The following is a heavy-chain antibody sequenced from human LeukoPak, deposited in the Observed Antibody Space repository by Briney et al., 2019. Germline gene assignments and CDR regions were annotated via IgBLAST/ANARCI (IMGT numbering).Heavy chain of an antibody. J-gene: IGHJ4*02. CDR2: IYPGDSDT. CDR3: ARGGTEWYFDY. Sequence: GASLKIPCKGSGSSFTSYWIGWGGRMPGKGLEWMGIIYPGDSDTRYSPSFQGQVTISADKSISTAYLQWSSLKASDTAMYYCARGGTEWYFDYWGQGTLVTVSS. D-gene: IGHD1-14*01. CDR1: GSSFTSYW. V-gene: IGHV5-51*01.